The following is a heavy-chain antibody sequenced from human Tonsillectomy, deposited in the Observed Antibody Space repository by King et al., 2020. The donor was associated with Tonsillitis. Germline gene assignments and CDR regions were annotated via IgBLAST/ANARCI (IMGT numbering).Heavy chain of an antibody. V-gene: IGHV1-69*01. CDR1: GGTFSSYA. CDR3: ARGGGLVDTVIVGWDH. CDR2: IIPLFDTT. J-gene: IGHJ4*02. D-gene: IGHD5-18*01. Sequence: QAQLVQSGAEVKKPGSSVKVSCKASGGTFSSYAITWVRQAPGQGLEWMGGIIPLFDTTNYAQKFQGRVNMTADESTNTAHMELSSLRPDDTAVYYCARGGGLVDTVIVGWDHWGQGTLVTVSS.